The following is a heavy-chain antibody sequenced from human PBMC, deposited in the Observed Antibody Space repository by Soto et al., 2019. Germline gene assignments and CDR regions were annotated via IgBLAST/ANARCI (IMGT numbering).Heavy chain of an antibody. J-gene: IGHJ6*02. CDR3: ARGPAVAGDYYYYGMDV. CDR1: GDSFTSYW. Sequence: GESLKISCKGSGDSFTSYWISWVRQMPGKGLEWMGRIDPSDSYTNYSPSFQGHVTISADKSISTAYLQWSSLKASDTAMYYCARGPAVAGDYYYYGMDVWGQGTTVTVSS. V-gene: IGHV5-10-1*01. D-gene: IGHD6-19*01. CDR2: IDPSDSYT.